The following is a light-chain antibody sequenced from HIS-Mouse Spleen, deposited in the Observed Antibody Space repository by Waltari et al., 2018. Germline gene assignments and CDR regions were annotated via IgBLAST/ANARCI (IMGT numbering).Light chain of an antibody. V-gene: IGLV3-10*01. CDR3: YSTDSSGNHRV. J-gene: IGLJ2*01. CDR2: EDS. Sequence: SYELTQPPSVSVSPGQTARITCSGDALPTKYAYWYQQKSGQAPVLVIYEDSKRPSGIPERFSGSSSGTMATLTISGAQVEDEADYYCYSTDSSGNHRVFGGGTKLTFL. CDR1: ALPTKY.